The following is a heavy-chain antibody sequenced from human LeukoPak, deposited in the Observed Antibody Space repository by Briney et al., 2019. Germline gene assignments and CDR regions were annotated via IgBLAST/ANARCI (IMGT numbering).Heavy chain of an antibody. J-gene: IGHJ4*02. CDR2: IKHDGSED. V-gene: IGHV3-7*01. Sequence: GGSLRLSCAASGFTFSSYWMTWVRQTPGKGLEWVANIKHDGSEDYFVDSVKGRFTISRDNAENSLHLQMSSLRAEDTAVYFCARGTPVPAATPYYFDYWGQGTLVTVSS. CDR1: GFTFSSYW. D-gene: IGHD2-2*01. CDR3: ARGTPVPAATPYYFDY.